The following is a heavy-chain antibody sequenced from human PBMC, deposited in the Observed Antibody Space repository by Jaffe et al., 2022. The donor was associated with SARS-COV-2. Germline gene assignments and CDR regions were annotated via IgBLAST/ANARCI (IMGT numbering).Heavy chain of an antibody. Sequence: EVQLMESGGGLVQPGGSLRLSCAASGFTFSRYWMHWVRQAPGKGLVWVSRINDDGGSTDYADSVKGRFTISRDNAKNMLYLQMNSLRVEDTAVYYCTSVEWAQPLDWGQGTLVAVSS. D-gene: IGHD3-3*01. CDR1: GFTFSRYW. V-gene: IGHV3-74*01. J-gene: IGHJ1*01. CDR2: INDDGGST. CDR3: TSVEWAQPLD.